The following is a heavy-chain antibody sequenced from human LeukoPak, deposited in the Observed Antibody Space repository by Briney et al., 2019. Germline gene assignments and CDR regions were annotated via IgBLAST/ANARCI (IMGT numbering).Heavy chain of an antibody. CDR1: GFTFGSFA. CDR3: AKDSGPWGYCTNTSCYFAY. J-gene: IGHJ4*02. D-gene: IGHD2-2*01. V-gene: IGHV3-23*01. CDR2: ISGSGSSP. Sequence: GGSLRHSCAASGFTFGSFAMSWVRQAPGKGLEWVSAISGSGSSPYYADSVKGRFTISRDNSKSTLYLQMNRLRAGDTAVYYCAKDSGPWGYCTNTSCYFAYCGARALVTVSS.